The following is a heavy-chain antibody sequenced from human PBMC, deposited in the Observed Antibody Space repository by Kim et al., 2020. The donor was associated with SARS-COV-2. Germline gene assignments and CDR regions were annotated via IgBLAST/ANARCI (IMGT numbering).Heavy chain of an antibody. Sequence: GGSLRLSCTASGFTFGDYAMSWVRQAPGKGLEWVGFIRSKAYGGTTEYAASVKGRFTISRDDSKSIAYLQMNSLKTEDTAVYYCTRDSGRIGAWMVGALGFDYWGQGTLVTVSS. CDR2: IRSKAYGGTT. J-gene: IGHJ4*02. D-gene: IGHD1-26*01. CDR3: TRDSGRIGAWMVGALGFDY. V-gene: IGHV3-49*04. CDR1: GFTFGDYA.